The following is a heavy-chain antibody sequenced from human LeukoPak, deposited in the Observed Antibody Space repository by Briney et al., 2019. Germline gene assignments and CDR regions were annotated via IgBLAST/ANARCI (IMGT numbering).Heavy chain of an antibody. CDR1: GFTFSSYW. CDR2: IKEDGSEK. J-gene: IGHJ4*02. V-gene: IGHV3-7*01. D-gene: IGHD3-22*01. CDR3: ARDPRGPTGYDNSGRDTFDY. Sequence: GGSLRLSCAASGFTFSSYWMSWVRQAPGKGLEWVANIKEDGSEKRDVDSVKGRFTISRDNAKNSLYLQMNSLRSEDTGVFYCARDPRGPTGYDNSGRDTFDYWGQGILVTVSP.